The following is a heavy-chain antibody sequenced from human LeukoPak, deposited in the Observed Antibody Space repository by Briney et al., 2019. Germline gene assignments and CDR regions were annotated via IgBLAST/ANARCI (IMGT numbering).Heavy chain of an antibody. CDR2: ISSSSSYI. D-gene: IGHD3-9*01. CDR3: ARDLVFSPFDY. J-gene: IGHJ4*02. CDR1: GFTFSSFG. Sequence: GGSLRLSCAASGFTFSSFGMTWVRQAPGKGLEWVSSISSSSSYIYYADSVKGRFTISRDNAKNSLYLQMNSLRAEDTAVYYCARDLVFSPFDYWGQGTLVTVSS. V-gene: IGHV3-21*01.